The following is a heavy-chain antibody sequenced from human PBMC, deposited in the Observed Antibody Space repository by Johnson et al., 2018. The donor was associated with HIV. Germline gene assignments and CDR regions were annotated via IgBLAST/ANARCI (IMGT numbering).Heavy chain of an antibody. CDR1: GFTVSSNY. Sequence: VQLVESGGGLVQPGGSLRLSCTASGFTVSSNYMTWVRQAPGTGLEWVSTIYSDGGTYHADSVRCRFTISRDSSKNTVYLQMNSLRVEDTAVYYCAKSERAAAVPDAFDIWGQGTMVTVSS. J-gene: IGHJ3*02. CDR2: IYSDGGT. CDR3: AKSERAAAVPDAFDI. D-gene: IGHD6-13*01. V-gene: IGHV3-66*01.